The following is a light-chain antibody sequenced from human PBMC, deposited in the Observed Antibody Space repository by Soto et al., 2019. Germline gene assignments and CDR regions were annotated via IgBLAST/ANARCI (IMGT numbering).Light chain of an antibody. J-gene: IGLJ3*02. CDR1: DIGDKS. Sequence: SYELTQAPSVSVAPGKTARIACGGHDIGDKSVHWYRQEPGRAPVVVIYYDKDRPSGIPERFSGSNSGNTATLTITGVEAGDEADYFCQVWDSSSDHVVFGGGTKVTVL. V-gene: IGLV3-21*04. CDR2: YDK. CDR3: QVWDSSSDHVV.